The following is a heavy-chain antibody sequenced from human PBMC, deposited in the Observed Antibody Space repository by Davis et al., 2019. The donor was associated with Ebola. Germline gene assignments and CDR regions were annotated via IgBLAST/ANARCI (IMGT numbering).Heavy chain of an antibody. Sequence: GESLKISCAASGFTFSNHAIHWVRQAPGKGLEWVANMKGDGSLKNYVDSVKGRFTISRDNAKKSLYLEMNSLRAEDTAVYYCARDRGNWNYYYYGMDVWGQGTTVTVSS. CDR3: ARDRGNWNYYYYGMDV. V-gene: IGHV3-7*01. CDR2: MKGDGSLK. CDR1: GFTFSNHA. J-gene: IGHJ6*02. D-gene: IGHD1-20*01.